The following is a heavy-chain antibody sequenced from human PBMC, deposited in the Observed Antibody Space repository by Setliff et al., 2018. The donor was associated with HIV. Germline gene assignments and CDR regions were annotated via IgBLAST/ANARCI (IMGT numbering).Heavy chain of an antibody. J-gene: IGHJ5*02. V-gene: IGHV4-39*07. CDR3: ATCRHRPSNWFDP. CDR1: GGSISRSRNY. CDR2: VYNSGIT. Sequence: SETLSLTCTVSGGSISRSRNYWGWIRQPPGKGLEWIGSVYNSGITFKNPSLKSRVSISVDRSGNQFSLRLTSVTAADTAVYYCATCRHRPSNWFDPWGQGTVVTVSS.